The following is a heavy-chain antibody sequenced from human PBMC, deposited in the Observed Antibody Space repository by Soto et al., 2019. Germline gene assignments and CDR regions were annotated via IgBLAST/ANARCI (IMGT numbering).Heavy chain of an antibody. J-gene: IGHJ6*02. Sequence: SETLSLTCTVSGGSISSSSYYWGWIRQPPGKGLEWIGSIYYSGSTYYNPSLKSRVTISVDTSKNQFSLKLSSVTAADTAVYYCARQGLYSSSAYYYYGMDVWGQGTTVTVSS. CDR2: IYYSGST. D-gene: IGHD6-6*01. CDR1: GGSISSSSYY. CDR3: ARQGLYSSSAYYYYGMDV. V-gene: IGHV4-39*01.